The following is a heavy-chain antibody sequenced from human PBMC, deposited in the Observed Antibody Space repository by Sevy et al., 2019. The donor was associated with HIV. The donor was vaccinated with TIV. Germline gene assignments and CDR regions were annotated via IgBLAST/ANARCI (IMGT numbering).Heavy chain of an antibody. D-gene: IGHD3-3*01. CDR2: ISSNGGST. V-gene: IGHV3-64D*06. CDR1: GFTFSSYA. CDR3: VKPPYDFWSGYYNTAYFDY. J-gene: IGHJ4*02. Sequence: GGSLRLSCSASGFTFSSYAMHWVRQAPGKGLEYVSAISSNGGSTYYADSVKGRFTISRDNSKNMLYLQMSSLRAEDTAVYYCVKPPYDFWSGYYNTAYFDYWGQGTLVTVSS.